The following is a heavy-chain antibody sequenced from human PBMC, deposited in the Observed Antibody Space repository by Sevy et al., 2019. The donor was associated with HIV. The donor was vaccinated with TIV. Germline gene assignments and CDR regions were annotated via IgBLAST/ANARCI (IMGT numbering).Heavy chain of an antibody. D-gene: IGHD2-2*01. J-gene: IGHJ4*02. CDR1: GFTFSDYY. CDR2: ISSSGSTI. Sequence: GGSLRLSCAASGFTFSDYYMSWIRQAPGKGLEWVSYISSSGSTIYYADSVKGRFTISRDNSKNTVYMQMNSLRVEDTAVYYCARDGVPAAKLFDYWGQGTLVTVSS. CDR3: ARDGVPAAKLFDY. V-gene: IGHV3-11*04.